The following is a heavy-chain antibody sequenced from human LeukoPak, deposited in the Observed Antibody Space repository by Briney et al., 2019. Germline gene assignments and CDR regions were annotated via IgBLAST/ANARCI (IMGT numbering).Heavy chain of an antibody. CDR1: GDIDSGHSAS. Sequence: SQTLSLTCAVSGDIDSGHSASWIWIRQSPSGGLEWLGRTYYRSKWSIDYAHSVKSRITINPDTSKNEFSLQLDSVTPEDTAVYYCARDPDSSSEWGPFDYWGQGTLVTVSS. D-gene: IGHD6-6*01. V-gene: IGHV6-1*01. CDR2: TYYRSKWSI. CDR3: ARDPDSSSEWGPFDY. J-gene: IGHJ4*02.